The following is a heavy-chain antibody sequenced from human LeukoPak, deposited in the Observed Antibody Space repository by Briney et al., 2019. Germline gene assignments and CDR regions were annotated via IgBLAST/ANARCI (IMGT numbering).Heavy chain of an antibody. CDR1: GGSFSGYY. CDR3: ARGFDDFWSGYYVYYYKDV. D-gene: IGHD3-3*01. J-gene: IGHJ6*03. CDR2: INHSGST. V-gene: IGHV4-34*01. Sequence: SETLSLTCAVYGGSFSGYYWSWIRQPPGKGLEWIGEINHSGSTNYNPSLKSRVTISVDTSKNQFSLKLSSVTAADTAVYYCARGFDDFWSGYYVYYYKDVWGKGTTVTVSS.